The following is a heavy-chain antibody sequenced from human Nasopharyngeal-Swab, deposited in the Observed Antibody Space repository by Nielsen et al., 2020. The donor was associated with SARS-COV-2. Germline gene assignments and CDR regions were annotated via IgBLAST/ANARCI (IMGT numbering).Heavy chain of an antibody. V-gene: IGHV1-2*06. Sequence: WVRQAPGQELEWMGRINPNSGGTNYAQKFQGRVTMTRDTSIGTAYMELSRLRSDDTAVYYCARERQRANWFDPWGQGTLVTVSS. J-gene: IGHJ5*02. D-gene: IGHD6-25*01. CDR2: INPNSGGT. CDR3: ARERQRANWFDP.